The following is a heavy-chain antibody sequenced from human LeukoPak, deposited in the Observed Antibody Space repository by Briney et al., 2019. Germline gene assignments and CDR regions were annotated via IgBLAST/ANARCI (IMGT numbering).Heavy chain of an antibody. Sequence: GGSLRLSCTVSGLTFSSYWMTWVRQAPGKGLEWVANIRQDESEKYYVDSVKGRFTISRDNAKNSLYLQMNNLRAEDTAVYYCARDSGSAYYYGSGTYYYDAFDFWGQGTTVTVSS. CDR1: GLTFSSYW. J-gene: IGHJ3*01. V-gene: IGHV3-7*01. CDR2: IRQDESEK. D-gene: IGHD3-10*01. CDR3: ARDSGSAYYYGSGTYYYDAFDF.